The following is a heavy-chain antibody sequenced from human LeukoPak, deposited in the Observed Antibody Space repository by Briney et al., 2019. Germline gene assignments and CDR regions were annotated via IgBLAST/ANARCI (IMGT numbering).Heavy chain of an antibody. CDR1: GGSISSYY. D-gene: IGHD6-13*01. CDR3: ARDLYSSSWYDY. CDR2: IYYSGST. J-gene: IGHJ4*02. V-gene: IGHV4-59*01. Sequence: SETLSLTCTVSGGSISSYYWSWIRQPPGKGLEWIGYIYYSGSTNYNPSLKSRVTISVDTSKNQFSLKLGSVTAADTAVYYRARDLYSSSWYDYWGQGTLVTVSS.